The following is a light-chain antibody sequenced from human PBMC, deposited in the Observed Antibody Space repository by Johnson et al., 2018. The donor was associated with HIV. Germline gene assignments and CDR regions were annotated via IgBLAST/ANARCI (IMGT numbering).Light chain of an antibody. V-gene: IGLV1-51*01. Sequence: QSVLTQPPSVSAAPGQKVTISCSGNTSKIENNYVSWYQQFPERAPKLLIYDNTKRPSGIPDRFSGSKSDASATLAITGLQTGDEADYYCGTWDSSLSAPYVFGTGTKVTVL. J-gene: IGLJ1*01. CDR3: GTWDSSLSAPYV. CDR1: TSKIENNY. CDR2: DNT.